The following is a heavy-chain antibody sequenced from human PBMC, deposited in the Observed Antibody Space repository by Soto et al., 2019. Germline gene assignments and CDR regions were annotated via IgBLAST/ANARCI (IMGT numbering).Heavy chain of an antibody. CDR1: GFTFSDYA. V-gene: IGHV3-30*18. CDR3: AKGVRQWLVTSDFNY. CDR2: VSHDGRKT. D-gene: IGHD6-19*01. J-gene: IGHJ4*02. Sequence: VQLVESGGGVVQPGRSLRLSCAASGFTFSDYAMHWVRQAPGTGLEWVSVVSHDGRKTHYADSVKDRFTISRVSSKNTASLEMTSLRASDTAVYYSAKGVRQWLVTSDFNYWGQGALVTFSS.